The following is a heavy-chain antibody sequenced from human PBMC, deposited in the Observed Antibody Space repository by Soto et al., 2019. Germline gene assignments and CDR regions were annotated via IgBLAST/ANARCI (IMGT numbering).Heavy chain of an antibody. J-gene: IGHJ4*02. V-gene: IGHV3-33*01. CDR2: IWHDGKNK. CDR1: GFTFSNFG. Sequence: QVQVVESGGGVVQPGTSLRLSCAASGFTFSNFGMHWVRQAPGKGLEWVAVIWHDGKNKYCADSAKGRFTISRDNSKNTLYLQMNSLRAEDTAVYYCARDPGQDEAMDYWGQGTLVTVSS. CDR3: ARDPGQDEAMDY.